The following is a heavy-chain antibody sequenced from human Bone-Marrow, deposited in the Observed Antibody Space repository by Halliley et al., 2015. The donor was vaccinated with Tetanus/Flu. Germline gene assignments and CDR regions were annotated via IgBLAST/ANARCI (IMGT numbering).Heavy chain of an antibody. Sequence: QLVQSGAEVKKPGASVRVSCQASGYTFTTYYLHWVRQAPGQGLEWMGIINPSGGKTTYAQKFQGRVTVTRDTSTDTVYMELSRLRSADTAIYYCARDGFLAPWSTAPHFYDGLDVWGQGTTVTVSS. D-gene: IGHD4-4*01. V-gene: IGHV1-46*01. CDR1: GYTFTTYY. CDR2: INPSGGKT. CDR3: ARDGFLAPWSTAPHFYDGLDV. J-gene: IGHJ6*02.